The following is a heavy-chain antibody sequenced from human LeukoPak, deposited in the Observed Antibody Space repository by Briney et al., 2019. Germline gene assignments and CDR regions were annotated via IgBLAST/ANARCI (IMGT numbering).Heavy chain of an antibody. CDR3: ARELGHGSCFDY. D-gene: IGHD6-13*01. V-gene: IGHV3-7*01. J-gene: IGHJ4*02. Sequence: GGSLRLSCAASGFTFSSCWMSWVRQAPGKGLEWVANIKQDGSEKYYVDSVKGRFTISRDNAKNSLYLQMNSLRAEDTAVYYCARELGHGSCFDYWGQGTLVTVSS. CDR1: GFTFSSCW. CDR2: IKQDGSEK.